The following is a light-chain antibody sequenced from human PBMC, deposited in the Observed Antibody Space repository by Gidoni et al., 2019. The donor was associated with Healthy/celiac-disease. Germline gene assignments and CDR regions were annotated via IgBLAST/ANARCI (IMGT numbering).Light chain of an antibody. CDR2: VAS. J-gene: IGKJ2*01. Sequence: EIVMTQSPATRSVSPGERATLSCRASQSVTSNLAWYQQKPGRAPRLLIYVASTRATGIPARFSGSGSWTEFTPTISSLQSEDFAVYYCQQYNNWPYTFGQGTKLEIK. CDR3: QQYNNWPYT. V-gene: IGKV3-15*01. CDR1: QSVTSN.